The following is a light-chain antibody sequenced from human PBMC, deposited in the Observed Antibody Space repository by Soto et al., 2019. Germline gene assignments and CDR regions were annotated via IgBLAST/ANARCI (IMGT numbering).Light chain of an antibody. CDR2: GAS. Sequence: DIQMTQSPSTLSESVGDRVTITCRASQSISSWLAWYHQKPGKAPTLLIYGASSLESGVPSRFSGSGSGTEFSLTISSLQPDDFATYYCQQYNFYPYTFGEGTKLEIK. CDR1: QSISSW. V-gene: IGKV1-5*01. J-gene: IGKJ2*01. CDR3: QQYNFYPYT.